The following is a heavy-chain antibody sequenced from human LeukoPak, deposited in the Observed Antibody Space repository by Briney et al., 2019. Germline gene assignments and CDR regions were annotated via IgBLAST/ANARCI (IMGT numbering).Heavy chain of an antibody. CDR1: GGSLSSSSYY. CDR2: IYYSGST. D-gene: IGHD5-18*01. V-gene: IGHV4-39*01. Sequence: PSETLSLTCTVSGGSLSSSSYYWGWIRQPPGKGLEWIGSIYYSGSTYYNPSLKSRVTISVDTSKNQFSLKLSSVTAADTAVYYCASTGYSYAVNEIHAFDIWGQGTMVTVSS. CDR3: ASTGYSYAVNEIHAFDI. J-gene: IGHJ3*02.